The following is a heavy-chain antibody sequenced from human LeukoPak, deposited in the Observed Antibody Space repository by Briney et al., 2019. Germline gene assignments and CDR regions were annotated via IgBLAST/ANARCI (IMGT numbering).Heavy chain of an antibody. CDR3: VRDGHNWNFDY. J-gene: IGHJ4*02. CDR1: GFDFGNYW. CDR2: IIGDGGLT. V-gene: IGHV3-74*01. D-gene: IGHD1-20*01. Sequence: GRSLRLSCAASGFDFGNYWMHWVRQAPGKGLMWVSRIIGDGGLTHYADSVRGRFTISRDNAKNMLYLQMHSLRVEDTAFYFCVRDGHNWNFDYWGQGSLVTVSS.